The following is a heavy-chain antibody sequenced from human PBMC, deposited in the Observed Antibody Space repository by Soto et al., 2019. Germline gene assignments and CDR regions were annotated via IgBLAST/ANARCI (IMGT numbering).Heavy chain of an antibody. CDR1: GGSISSSSYY. CDR3: ARQSPPLQPVDY. V-gene: IGHV4-39*01. J-gene: IGHJ4*02. CDR2: IYYSGST. D-gene: IGHD4-4*01. Sequence: PSETLSLTCTVSGGSISSSSYYWGWIRQPPGKGLEWIGSIYYSGSTYYNPSLKSRVTISVDTSKNQFSLKLSSVTAADTAVYYCARQSPPLQPVDYWGQGTLVTVSS.